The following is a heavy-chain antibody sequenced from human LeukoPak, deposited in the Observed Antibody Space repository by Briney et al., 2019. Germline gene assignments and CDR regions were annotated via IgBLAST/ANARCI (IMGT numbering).Heavy chain of an antibody. J-gene: IGHJ6*02. CDR1: GFNFKYVW. D-gene: IGHD1-26*01. V-gene: IGHV3-15*01. Sequence: PGGSLRLSCAASGFNFKYVWMNWVRQVPGKGLEWVGRIRTKIEGETRDYPAPVKGRFIISGDDSKTTLYLQMNGLKTEDSAVYYCTTERNWELLRPYGLDIWGQGTTVIVSS. CDR3: TTERNWELLRPYGLDI. CDR2: IRTKIEGETR.